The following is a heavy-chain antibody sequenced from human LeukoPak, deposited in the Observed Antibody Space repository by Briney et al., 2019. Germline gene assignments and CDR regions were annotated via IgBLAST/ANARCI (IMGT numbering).Heavy chain of an antibody. J-gene: IGHJ4*02. CDR1: GGTFSSYA. CDR3: ARVGTYCSSTSCYGEVFDY. CDR2: IIPIFGTA. V-gene: IGHV1-69*05. Sequence: ASVKVSCKASGGTFSSYAISWVRQAPGQGLEWMGRIIPIFGTANYAQKFQGRVTITTDESTSTAYMELSSLRSEDTAVYYCARVGTYCSSTSCYGEVFDYWGQGTLVTVSS. D-gene: IGHD2-2*01.